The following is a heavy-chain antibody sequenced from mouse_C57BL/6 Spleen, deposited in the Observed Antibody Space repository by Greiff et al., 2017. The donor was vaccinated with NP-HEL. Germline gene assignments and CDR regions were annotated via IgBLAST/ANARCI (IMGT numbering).Heavy chain of an antibody. CDR2: IFPGSGST. J-gene: IGHJ2*01. D-gene: IGHD1-1*01. V-gene: IGHV1-75*01. CDR1: GYTFTDYY. Sequence: VQLQESGPELVKPGASVKISCKASGYTFTDYYINWVKQRPGQGLEWIGWIFPGSGSTYYNEKFKGKATLTVDKSSSTAYMLLSSLTSEDSAVYFCARGNTTVVATDYFDYWGQGTTLTVSS. CDR3: ARGNTTVVATDYFDY.